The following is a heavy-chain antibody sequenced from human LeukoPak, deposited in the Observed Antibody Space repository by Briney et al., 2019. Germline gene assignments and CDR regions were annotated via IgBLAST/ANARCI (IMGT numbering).Heavy chain of an antibody. D-gene: IGHD3-22*01. J-gene: IGHJ4*02. Sequence: TSETLSLTCTVSGGSIISSNYYWAWIRQPPGQGLEWIGSIYYRGNAYYNPSLKSRVTISVDTSKNQFSLSLSSVTAADTAVYYCAREEDRSGDWGQGTLVTVTS. V-gene: IGHV4-39*07. CDR3: AREEDRSGD. CDR2: IYYRGNA. CDR1: GGSIISSNYY.